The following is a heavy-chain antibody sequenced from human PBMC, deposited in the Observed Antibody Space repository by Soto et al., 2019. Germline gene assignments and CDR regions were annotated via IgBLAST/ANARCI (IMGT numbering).Heavy chain of an antibody. V-gene: IGHV1-8*01. CDR1: GYTFTSYD. J-gene: IGHJ6*02. CDR3: ARERAIVVVPAADYFYYGMDV. D-gene: IGHD2-2*01. CDR2: MNPNSGNT. Sequence: QVQLVQSGAELKKPGASVKVSCKASGYTFTSYDINWVRQATGQGLEWMGWMNPNSGNTVYAQKFQDRVTMTRNTSISTAYMEVSSLRSEDTAVYYCARERAIVVVPAADYFYYGMDVWGQGTTVTVSS.